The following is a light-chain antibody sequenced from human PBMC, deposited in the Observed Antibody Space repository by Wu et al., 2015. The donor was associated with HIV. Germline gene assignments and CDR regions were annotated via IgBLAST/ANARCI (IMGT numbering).Light chain of an antibody. CDR1: QSVSSN. CDR3: QQYNNWPPS. Sequence: EIVMTQSPATLSVSPGERATLSCRASQSVSSNLAWYQQKPGQAPRLLIFGASTRATGIPARFSGSTSGTEFTLTISSLQSEDFAVYYCQQYNNWPPSFGQGTKLEIK. CDR2: GAS. J-gene: IGKJ2*03. V-gene: IGKV3-15*01.